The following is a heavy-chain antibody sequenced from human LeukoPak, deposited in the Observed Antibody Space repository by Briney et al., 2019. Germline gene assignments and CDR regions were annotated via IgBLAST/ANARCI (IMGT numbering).Heavy chain of an antibody. V-gene: IGHV3-23*01. CDR2: ISGSGGST. CDR3: AKDPQFYVAGSIFDY. D-gene: IGHD6-19*01. CDR1: GFTFSSYA. J-gene: IGHJ4*02. Sequence: GVSLRLSCAASGFTFSSYAMSWVRQAPGKGLEWVSAISGSGGSTYYADSVKGRFTISRDNSKNTLYLQMNSLRAEDTAVYYCAKDPQFYVAGSIFDYWGQGTLVTVSS.